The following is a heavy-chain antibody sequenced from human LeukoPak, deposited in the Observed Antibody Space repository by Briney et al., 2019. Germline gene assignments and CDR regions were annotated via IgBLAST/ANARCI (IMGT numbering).Heavy chain of an antibody. V-gene: IGHV4-39*01. J-gene: IGHJ4*02. CDR2: IYYSGGA. CDR3: ARQLIQPRAFDS. CDR1: GDSINSPHYY. D-gene: IGHD3-16*01. Sequence: PSETLSLTCNVSGDSINSPHYYWAWIRQPPGTGLEWIGSIYYSGGAYSHPSLKSRATIFVDTSNNHFSLKLRSVTAADTAVYYCARQLIQPRAFDSWGQGTLVTVSS.